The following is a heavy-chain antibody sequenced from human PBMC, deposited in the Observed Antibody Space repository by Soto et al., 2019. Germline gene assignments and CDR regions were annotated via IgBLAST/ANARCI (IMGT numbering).Heavy chain of an antibody. J-gene: IGHJ4*02. Sequence: GASVKVSCNAPGGTFSSFAISWVRQAPGQVRECMGGIIPMFGRANDXXKFQVRVXXTSDESTSIAXMERSXVGCAAMAVYYCARAPPVGAIDYWGQGTLVTGS. V-gene: IGHV1-69*13. CDR3: ARAPPVGAIDY. CDR2: IIPMFGRA. CDR1: GGTFSSFA. D-gene: IGHD1-26*01.